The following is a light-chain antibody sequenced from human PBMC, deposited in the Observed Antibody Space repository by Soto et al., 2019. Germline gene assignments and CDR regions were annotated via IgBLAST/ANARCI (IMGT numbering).Light chain of an antibody. V-gene: IGLV1-40*01. J-gene: IGLJ2*01. Sequence: QSVLTQPPSVSGAPGQRVTISCTGSSSNIGGGYDVHWYQQLPGTAPKLLISGNSNRPSGVPDRFSGSKSGASASLAITGLQAEDEADYYCQSYDSSLSGSVFGGGTKVTVL. CDR3: QSYDSSLSGSV. CDR1: SSNIGGGYD. CDR2: GNS.